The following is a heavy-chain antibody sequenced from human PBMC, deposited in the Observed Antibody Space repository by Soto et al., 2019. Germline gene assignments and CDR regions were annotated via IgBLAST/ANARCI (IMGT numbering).Heavy chain of an antibody. CDR1: GGSISSSNW. CDR2: IYHSGST. D-gene: IGHD6-6*01. V-gene: IGHV4-4*02. Sequence: TETLSLTCAVSGGSISSSNWWSWVRQPPGKGLEWIGEIYHSGSTNYNPSLKSRVTISVDKSKNQFSLKLSSVTAADTAVYYCARRYSSSSVRFFDYWGQGTLVTVSS. CDR3: ARRYSSSSVRFFDY. J-gene: IGHJ4*02.